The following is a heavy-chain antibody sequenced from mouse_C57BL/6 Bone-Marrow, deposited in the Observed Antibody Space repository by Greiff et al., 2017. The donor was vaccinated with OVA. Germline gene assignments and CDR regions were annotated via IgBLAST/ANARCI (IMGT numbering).Heavy chain of an antibody. V-gene: IGHV1-4*01. Sequence: VQLQQSGAELARPGASVKMSCKASGYTFTSYTMHWVKQRPGQGLEWIGYINPSSGYTKYNQKFKDKATLTADKSSSTAYMQLSSLTSEDSAVYYCARPYYGSSYGFAYWGQETLGTVSA. CDR3: ARPYYGSSYGFAY. CDR1: GYTFTSYT. CDR2: INPSSGYT. J-gene: IGHJ3*01. D-gene: IGHD1-1*01.